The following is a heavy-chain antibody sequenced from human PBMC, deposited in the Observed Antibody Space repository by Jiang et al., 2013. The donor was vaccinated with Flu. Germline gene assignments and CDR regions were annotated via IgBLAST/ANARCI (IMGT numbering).Heavy chain of an antibody. J-gene: IGHJ3*02. CDR2: IYYSGST. Sequence: PGLVKPSETLSLTCTVSGGSISSYYWSWIRQPPGKGLEWIGYIYYSGSTNYNPSLKSRVTISVDTSKNQFSLRLSSVTAADTAVYYCARGQYLRLDVFDIWGQGTMVTVSS. V-gene: IGHV4-59*01. CDR3: ARGQYLRLDVFDI. CDR1: GGSISSYY. D-gene: IGHD2/OR15-2a*01.